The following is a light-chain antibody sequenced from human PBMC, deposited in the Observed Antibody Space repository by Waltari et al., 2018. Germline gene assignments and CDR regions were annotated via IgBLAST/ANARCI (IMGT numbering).Light chain of an antibody. Sequence: SYELTQPPSVSVSPGQTATIPCSGDELGDKYVCWYQHKPGQSPVLVIYQDARRPSGIPERFSGSNSGNTATLTISGTQAIDEADYYCQAWDSSAAGVFGPGTKVTVL. J-gene: IGLJ1*01. V-gene: IGLV3-1*01. CDR1: ELGDKY. CDR3: QAWDSSAAGV. CDR2: QDA.